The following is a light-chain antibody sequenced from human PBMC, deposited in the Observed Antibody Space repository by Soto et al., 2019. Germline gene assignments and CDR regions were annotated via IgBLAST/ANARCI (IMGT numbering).Light chain of an antibody. CDR2: DAS. V-gene: IGKV3D-20*02. J-gene: IGKJ5*01. CDR3: QQRSNWPDA. CDR1: QSVSSNY. Sequence: ERVLTQSPGTLSFSPGERANLSFRASQSVSSNYLAWYQHKPGQPPRLLIYDASKRATGIPTRFSGSGSGTDFTLTISSLQPEDFAVYYCQQRSNWPDAFGQGTRLEIK.